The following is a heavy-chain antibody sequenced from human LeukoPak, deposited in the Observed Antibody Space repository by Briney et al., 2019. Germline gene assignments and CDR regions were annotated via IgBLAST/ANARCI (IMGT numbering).Heavy chain of an antibody. V-gene: IGHV3-48*03. J-gene: IGHJ5*02. CDR3: ATTISGYDFQNWFDP. CDR1: GLIFSTFE. D-gene: IGHD5-12*01. CDR2: INSGHVA. Sequence: GGSLRLSCAVSGLIFSTFEMNWVRQAPGKGLEWVAYINSGHVAQYADSVKGRFTISRDNARRSLYLQMNTLRVEDTAVYYCATTISGYDFQNWFDPWGRGTLVTVS.